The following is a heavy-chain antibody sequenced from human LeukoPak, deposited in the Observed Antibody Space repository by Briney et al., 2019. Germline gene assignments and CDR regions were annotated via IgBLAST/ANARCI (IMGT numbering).Heavy chain of an antibody. V-gene: IGHV3-30-3*01. CDR1: GFTFSNYF. CDR2: IASDGSHT. Sequence: GGSLRLSCAASGFTFSNYFMHWVRQAPGKGLEWVADIASDGSHTLYVESVKGRFTISRDNSKNTLYLQMNSLGPEDTAVYFCARERQDTVIHSGAFDIWGQGTMVTVSS. CDR3: ARERQDTVIHSGAFDI. J-gene: IGHJ3*02. D-gene: IGHD2-21*02.